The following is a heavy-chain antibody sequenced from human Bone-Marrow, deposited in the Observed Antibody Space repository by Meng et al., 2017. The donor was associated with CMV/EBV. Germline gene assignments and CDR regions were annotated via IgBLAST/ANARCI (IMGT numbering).Heavy chain of an antibody. Sequence: GESLKISGAASGFTFSSYSMHWVRQAPGKGLEWVAVISYDGSNKYYADSVKGRFTISRDNSKNTLYLQMNSLRAEDTAVYYCARDQVGGSGFRYYYYGMDVWGQGTTVTVSS. V-gene: IGHV3-30*04. CDR3: ARDQVGGSGFRYYYYGMDV. CDR2: ISYDGSNK. CDR1: GFTFSSYS. J-gene: IGHJ6*02. D-gene: IGHD6-19*01.